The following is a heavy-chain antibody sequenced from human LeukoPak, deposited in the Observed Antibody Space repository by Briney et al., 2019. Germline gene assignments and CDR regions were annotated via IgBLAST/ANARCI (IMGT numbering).Heavy chain of an antibody. Sequence: TGGSLRLSCAASGFTFSSYSMNWVRQAPGKGLEWVANIKEDGSEKYYVDSVKGRFTISRDNAKNSLYLQINSLRAEDTAVYFCAREKGSQYYMDVWGKGTTVTISS. CDR2: IKEDGSEK. CDR3: AREKGSQYYMDV. J-gene: IGHJ6*03. CDR1: GFTFSSYS. V-gene: IGHV3-7*01. D-gene: IGHD2-15*01.